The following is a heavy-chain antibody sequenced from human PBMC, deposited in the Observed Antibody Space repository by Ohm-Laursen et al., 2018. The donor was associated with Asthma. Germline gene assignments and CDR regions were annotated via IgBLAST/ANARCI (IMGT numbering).Heavy chain of an antibody. Sequence: SLRLSCTASGFSFSDSWMSWVRQAPGKGLECMANVNDEGNEKYYVGSVKGRFTISRDNAKRSLFLQMNSLRAEDTAFYYCAVSIYAYGEGAYWGQGTLVTVSS. CDR3: AVSIYAYGEGAY. CDR2: VNDEGNEK. V-gene: IGHV3-7*03. D-gene: IGHD3-10*01. J-gene: IGHJ4*02. CDR1: GFSFSDSW.